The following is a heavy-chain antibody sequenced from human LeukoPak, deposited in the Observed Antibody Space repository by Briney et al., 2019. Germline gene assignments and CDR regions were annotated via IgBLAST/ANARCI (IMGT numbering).Heavy chain of an antibody. J-gene: IGHJ3*02. D-gene: IGHD5-12*01. CDR1: GFTFSSYS. CDR3: AKDWLGAFDI. Sequence: GSLRLSCAASGFTFSSYSMNWVRQAPGKGLEWVSYISSSSSTIYYADSVKGRFTISRDNSKNTLYLQMNSLRAEDTAVYYCAKDWLGAFDIWGQGTMVTVSS. CDR2: ISSSSSTI. V-gene: IGHV3-48*01.